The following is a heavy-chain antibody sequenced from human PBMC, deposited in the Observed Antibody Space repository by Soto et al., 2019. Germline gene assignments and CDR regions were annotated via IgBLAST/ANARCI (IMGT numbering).Heavy chain of an antibody. CDR1: GYTFTSYD. Sequence: ASVKVSCKASGYTFTSYDINWVRQATGQGLEWMGWMNPNSGNTGYAQKFQGRVTMTRNTSISTAYMELSSLRSEDTAVYYCARGNSGSYYYYYGRDVWGQGTTVTVSS. CDR2: MNPNSGNT. V-gene: IGHV1-8*01. J-gene: IGHJ6*02. CDR3: ARGNSGSYYYYYGRDV. D-gene: IGHD1-26*01.